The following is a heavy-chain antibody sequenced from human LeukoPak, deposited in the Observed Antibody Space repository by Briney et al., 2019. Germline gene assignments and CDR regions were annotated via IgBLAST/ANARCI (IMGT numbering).Heavy chain of an antibody. J-gene: IGHJ5*02. CDR3: ARRRYSGLGDWFDP. Sequence: PGGSLRLSCAASGFTVSSNYMSWVRQAPGKGLEWVSVLYSGGSTYYADSVKGRFTISRDNSKNTLYLQMNSLRAEDTAVYYCARRRYSGLGDWFDPWGQGTLVTVSS. CDR1: GFTVSSNY. D-gene: IGHD3-9*01. V-gene: IGHV3-66*01. CDR2: LYSGGST.